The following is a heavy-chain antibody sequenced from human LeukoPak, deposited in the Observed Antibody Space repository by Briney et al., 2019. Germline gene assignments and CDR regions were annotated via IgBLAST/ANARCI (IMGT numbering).Heavy chain of an antibody. CDR2: IYYSVST. CDR1: GGSISNSY. V-gene: IGHV4-59*08. CDR3: ARNEGAPYDWFDP. Sequence: SETLSLTCTVSGGSISNSYWSWIRQPPGKGLKWIGYIYYSVSTNYNPSLKSRVTMSVDTSKNQFSLKLSSVTAADTAVYYCARNEGAPYDWFDPWGQGTLVTVSS. D-gene: IGHD1-26*01. J-gene: IGHJ5*02.